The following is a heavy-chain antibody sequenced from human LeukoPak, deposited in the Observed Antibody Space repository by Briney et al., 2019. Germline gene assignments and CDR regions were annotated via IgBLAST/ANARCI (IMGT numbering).Heavy chain of an antibody. CDR3: ARALEYYDFWSGYFWGGMGWFDP. D-gene: IGHD3-3*01. Sequence: PESLSLTCTLSLGSLSSHYWSWIRQPPGRGLEWIGYIYYSGSTNYNPSLTSRVTISVDTSKNQFSLKLSSVTAAATAVYYCARALEYYDFWSGYFWGGMGWFDPWGQGTLVTVSS. V-gene: IGHV4-59*11. CDR2: IYYSGST. CDR1: LGSLSSHY. J-gene: IGHJ5*02.